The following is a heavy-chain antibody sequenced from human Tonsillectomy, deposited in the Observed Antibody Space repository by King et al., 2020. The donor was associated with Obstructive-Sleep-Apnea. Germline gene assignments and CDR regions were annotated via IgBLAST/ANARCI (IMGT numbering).Heavy chain of an antibody. Sequence: QLVQSGAEVKKPGESLKISCKISGYSFTSYWIGWVRQMPGKGLEWMGIIYPGDSDTRYSPSFQGQVTFSADKSISTAYLQWNSLKASDTAMYYCGRLLGDSSAYTDYWGQGTLVTVSS. CDR3: GRLLGDSSAYTDY. V-gene: IGHV5-51*01. CDR1: GYSFTSYW. J-gene: IGHJ4*02. CDR2: IYPGDSDT. D-gene: IGHD3-22*01.